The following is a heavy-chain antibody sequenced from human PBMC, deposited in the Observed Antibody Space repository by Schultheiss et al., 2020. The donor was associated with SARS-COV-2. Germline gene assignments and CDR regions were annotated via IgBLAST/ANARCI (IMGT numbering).Heavy chain of an antibody. Sequence: GESLKISCAASGFTFSSYEMNWVRQAPGKGLEWVSYISSSGSTIYYADSVKGRFTISRDNAKNSLYLQMNSLRAEDTAVYYCARDLVVPFSSDIVVVVAAYYYYGMDVWGQGTTVTVSS. CDR3: ARDLVVPFSSDIVVVVAAYYYYGMDV. J-gene: IGHJ6*02. CDR1: GFTFSSYE. D-gene: IGHD2-15*01. CDR2: ISSSGSTI. V-gene: IGHV3-48*03.